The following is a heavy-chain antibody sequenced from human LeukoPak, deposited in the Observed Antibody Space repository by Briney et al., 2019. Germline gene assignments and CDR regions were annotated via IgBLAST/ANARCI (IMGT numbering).Heavy chain of an antibody. CDR1: GYTFTGYY. Sequence: GASVKVSCKASGYTFTGYYMHWVRQAPGQGLEWMGWINPNSGGTNYAQKFQGRVTMTRDTSISTAYMELSRLRSDDTAVYYCARLLYSSSSEDVYYYYYMDVWGKGTTVTVSS. D-gene: IGHD6-6*01. CDR2: INPNSGGT. CDR3: ARLLYSSSSEDVYYYYYMDV. V-gene: IGHV1-2*02. J-gene: IGHJ6*03.